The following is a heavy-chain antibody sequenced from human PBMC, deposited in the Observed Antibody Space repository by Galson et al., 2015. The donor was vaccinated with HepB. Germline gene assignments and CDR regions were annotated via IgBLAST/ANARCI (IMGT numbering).Heavy chain of an antibody. CDR1: GFTFSSYW. CDR3: ARDPGGYSSGWYIGTWFDP. J-gene: IGHJ5*02. Sequence: SLRLSYAASGFTFSSYWMNWVRQAPGKGLVWVSRINSDGSSTSYADSVKGRFTISRDNAKNTLYLQMNSLRDEDTAVYYCARDPGGYSSGWYIGTWFDPWGQGTLVTVSS. V-gene: IGHV3-74*01. D-gene: IGHD6-19*01. CDR2: INSDGSST.